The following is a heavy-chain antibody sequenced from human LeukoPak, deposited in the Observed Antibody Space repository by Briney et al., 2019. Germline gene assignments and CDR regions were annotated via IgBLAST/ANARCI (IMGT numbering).Heavy chain of an antibody. CDR3: ARMSGDGHNFMSY. Sequence: GGSLRLSCAASGFTFSSYWMHWVRQAPGKGLVWVSRINGDGSSTNYADSVKGRFTISRDISKNMLYLQINSLRAEDTAVYYCARMSGDGHNFMSYWGQGTLVTVSS. CDR2: INGDGSST. V-gene: IGHV3-74*01. CDR1: GFTFSSYW. D-gene: IGHD5-24*01. J-gene: IGHJ4*02.